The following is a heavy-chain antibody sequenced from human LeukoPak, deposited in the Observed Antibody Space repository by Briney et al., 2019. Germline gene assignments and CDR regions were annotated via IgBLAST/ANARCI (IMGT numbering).Heavy chain of an antibody. CDR1: GFTVSSNY. D-gene: IGHD1-14*01. CDR3: ARDLIPGILSP. V-gene: IGHV3-66*01. CDR2: IYSGGST. Sequence: GGSLRLSCAASGFTVSSNYMSWVRQAPGKGLEWVSVIYSGGSTYYADSAKGRFTISRDNSKNTLYLQMNSLRAEDTAVYYCARDLIPGILSPWGQGTLVSVSS. J-gene: IGHJ5*02.